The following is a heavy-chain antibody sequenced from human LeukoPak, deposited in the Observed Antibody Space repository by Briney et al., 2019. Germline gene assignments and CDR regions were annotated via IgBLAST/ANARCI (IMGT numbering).Heavy chain of an antibody. CDR3: ARAHNSGWSYFDY. D-gene: IGHD6-19*01. CDR2: ISYDGNNK. Sequence: TGGSLRLSCAASGFTFSNYAMHWVRQAPGQGLEWVAVISYDGNNKYYADSVKGRFTISRDNSKNTLYLQMNSLRPEDTAVYYCARAHNSGWSYFDYWGQGTLVTVSS. J-gene: IGHJ4*02. V-gene: IGHV3-30-3*01. CDR1: GFTFSNYA.